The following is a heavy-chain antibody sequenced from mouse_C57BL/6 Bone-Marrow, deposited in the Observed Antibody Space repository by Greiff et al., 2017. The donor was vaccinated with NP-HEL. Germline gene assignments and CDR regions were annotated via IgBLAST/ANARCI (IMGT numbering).Heavy chain of an antibody. CDR2: INYDGSST. CDR1: GFTFSDYY. Sequence: EVKLVESEGGLVQPGSSMKLSCTASGFTFSDYYMAWVRQVPEQGLEWVANINYDGSSTYYLDSFKSRSIISRYTANNILYLQMSSLTSEDTATXYGAREEELRRRTYARDYWGQGTSVTVSA. V-gene: IGHV5-16*01. J-gene: IGHJ4*01. CDR3: AREEELRRRTYARDY. D-gene: IGHD2-4*01.